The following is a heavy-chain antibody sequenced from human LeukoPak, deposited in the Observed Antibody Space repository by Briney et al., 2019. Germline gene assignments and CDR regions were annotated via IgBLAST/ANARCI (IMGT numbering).Heavy chain of an antibody. D-gene: IGHD6-6*01. Sequence: SETLSLTCTVSGGSISNSSHYWGWIRQPPGKGLEWIGSMYYSGRTYYNPSLKSRVTISVDTSKNQFSLKLSSVTAADTAVYYCARTSSVWYFDLWGRGTPVTVSS. CDR2: MYYSGRT. J-gene: IGHJ2*01. CDR3: ARTSSVWYFDL. CDR1: GGSISNSSHY. V-gene: IGHV4-39*01.